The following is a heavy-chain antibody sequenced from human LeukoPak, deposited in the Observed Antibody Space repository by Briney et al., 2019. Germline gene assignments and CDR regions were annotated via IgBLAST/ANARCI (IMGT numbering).Heavy chain of an antibody. Sequence: RASVKVSCKASGYTFTGYYMHWVRQAPGQGLEWMGWINPNSGGTNYAQEFQGRATMTRDTSISTAYMELSRLRSDDTAVYYCAVRWFGELYPYYWGQGTLVTVSS. V-gene: IGHV1-2*02. D-gene: IGHD3-10*01. CDR3: AVRWFGELYPYY. CDR2: INPNSGGT. J-gene: IGHJ4*02. CDR1: GYTFTGYY.